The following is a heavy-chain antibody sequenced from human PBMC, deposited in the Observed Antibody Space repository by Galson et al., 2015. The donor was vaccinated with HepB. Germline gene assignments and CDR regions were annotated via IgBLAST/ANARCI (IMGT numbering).Heavy chain of an antibody. CDR1: GFTVSINY. V-gene: IGHV3-53*01. Sequence: SLRLSCAASGFTVSINYMSWVRQAPGKGLEWVPVIYSAGSTYYADSVKGRFTISRDNSKNTLYLQMKSLRAEDTAVYYCARDGVRGVIDYWGQGTLVTVSS. CDR3: ARDGVRGVIDY. D-gene: IGHD3-10*01. CDR2: IYSAGST. J-gene: IGHJ4*02.